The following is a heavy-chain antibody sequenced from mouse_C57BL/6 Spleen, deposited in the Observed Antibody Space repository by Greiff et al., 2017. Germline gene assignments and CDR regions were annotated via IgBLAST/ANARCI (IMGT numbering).Heavy chain of an antibody. CDR1: GYTFTSFW. J-gene: IGHJ3*01. Sequence: QVLLQLPTTALLKLGASVQGFCKASGYTFTSFWMHGVKQRPGPGLEWIGNINPSNGGTNYNEQFKSKGTLTVDKSSSTAYMQLSSLTSEDSAVYYCARGYYGSSYGSLAYWGQGTLVTVSA. D-gene: IGHD1-1*01. CDR3: ARGYYGSSYGSLAY. V-gene: IGHV1-53*01. CDR2: INPSNGGT.